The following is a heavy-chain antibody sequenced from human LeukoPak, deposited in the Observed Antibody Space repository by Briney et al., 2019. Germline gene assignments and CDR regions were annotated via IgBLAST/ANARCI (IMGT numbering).Heavy chain of an antibody. CDR3: TRSRRVYCGGDCYSFDY. D-gene: IGHD2-21*02. V-gene: IGHV3-49*01. Sequence: GVLRLSCTVSGFTFGDYGMSWFRQAPGKGLEWVGFIRSKAYGGTTEYAASVKGRFTISRDGSKSIAYLQMNSLKTEDTAVYYCTRSRRVYCGGDCYSFDYWGQGTLVTVSS. CDR2: IRSKAYGGTT. J-gene: IGHJ4*02. CDR1: GFTFGDYG.